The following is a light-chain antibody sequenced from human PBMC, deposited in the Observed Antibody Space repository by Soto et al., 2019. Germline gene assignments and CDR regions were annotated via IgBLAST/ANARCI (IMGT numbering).Light chain of an antibody. V-gene: IGLV1-47*01. CDR1: SSNIGSNY. J-gene: IGLJ3*02. Sequence: QSVLTQPPSASGTPGQRVTISCSGSSSNIGSNYVYWYQQLPGTAPKLLIYRNNRRPSGVPDRFSGSKSGTSASLAISGLRSEDEADYYCAAWDDSLSGWVLGGGTKLTVL. CDR2: RNN. CDR3: AAWDDSLSGWV.